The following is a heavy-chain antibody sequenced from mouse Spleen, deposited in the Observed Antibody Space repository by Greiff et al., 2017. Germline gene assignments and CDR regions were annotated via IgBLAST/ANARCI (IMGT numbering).Heavy chain of an antibody. J-gene: IGHJ4*01. CDR1: GFTFSDYY. Sequence: EVKLMESEGGLVRPGSSMKLSCTASGFTFSDYYMAWVRQVPEKGLEWVANINYDGSSTYYLDSLKSRFIISRDNAKNILYLQMSSLKSEDTATYYCARDRYDAMDYWGQGTSVTVSS. CDR2: INYDGSST. CDR3: ARDRYDAMDY. V-gene: IGHV5-16*01.